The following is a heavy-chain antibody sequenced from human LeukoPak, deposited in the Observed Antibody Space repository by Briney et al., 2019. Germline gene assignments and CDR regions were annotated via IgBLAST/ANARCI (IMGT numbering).Heavy chain of an antibody. V-gene: IGHV3-23*01. J-gene: IGHJ4*02. CDR3: AKALAARLQEGLDY. D-gene: IGHD6-6*01. CDR1: GFIFSHYT. CDR2: INGSGDAT. Sequence: GGSLRLSCAASGFIFSHYTMTWVRQAPGKGLEWVSSINGSGDATKYADSFMGRFTISRDNSKNTLYLQMNSLRAEDTAVYYCAKALAARLQEGLDYWGQGTLVTVSS.